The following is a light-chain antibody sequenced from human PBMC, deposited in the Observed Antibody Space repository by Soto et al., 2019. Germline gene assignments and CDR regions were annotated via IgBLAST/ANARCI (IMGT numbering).Light chain of an antibody. J-gene: IGLJ1*01. Sequence: QSALTQPASVSGSPGQSITISCTGTSSDVGGYNYVSWYQQHPGKAPKLMIYDVSNRPSGVSNRFSGSKSGNTASLTISGLQAEDEADYYCSSYTSSSTYVFGTETNVTGL. CDR2: DVS. CDR3: SSYTSSSTYV. V-gene: IGLV2-14*01. CDR1: SSDVGGYNY.